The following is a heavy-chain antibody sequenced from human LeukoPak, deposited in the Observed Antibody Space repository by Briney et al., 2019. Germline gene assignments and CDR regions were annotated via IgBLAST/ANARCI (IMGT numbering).Heavy chain of an antibody. CDR1: GFTFSSYA. Sequence: GGSLRLSCAASGFTFSSYAMSWVRQASGKGLEWVSAISGSGGSTYFADSVKGRFTISRDNSKNTLYLQMNSLRAEDTAVYYCAKVRYDSSGFQSPYFDYWGQGTLVTVSS. D-gene: IGHD3-22*01. CDR2: ISGSGGST. J-gene: IGHJ4*02. V-gene: IGHV3-23*01. CDR3: AKVRYDSSGFQSPYFDY.